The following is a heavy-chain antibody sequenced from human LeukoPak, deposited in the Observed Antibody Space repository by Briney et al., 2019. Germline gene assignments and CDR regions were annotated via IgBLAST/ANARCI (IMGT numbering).Heavy chain of an antibody. CDR1: GGSISSGGYS. V-gene: IGHV3-23*01. D-gene: IGHD1-26*01. CDR3: AKLDVSSSGSCY. J-gene: IGHJ4*02. CDR2: IGRSGGGT. Sequence: ASESLSLTCAASGGSISSGGYSWRWVRQAPGKGLEWVSGIGRSGGGTYYADSVKGRFTISRDNSKNTLYLQINTLRADDTAVYYCAKLDVSSSGSCYWGQGTLVTVSS.